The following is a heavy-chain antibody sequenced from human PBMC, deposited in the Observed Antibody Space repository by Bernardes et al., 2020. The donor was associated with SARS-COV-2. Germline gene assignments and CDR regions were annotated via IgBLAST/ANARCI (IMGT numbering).Heavy chain of an antibody. D-gene: IGHD6-19*01. CDR1: GFTFSSYE. CDR3: ARVVLSAYSSGWYNYYYGMDV. CDR2: ISSSGSTI. V-gene: IGHV3-48*03. J-gene: IGHJ6*02. Sequence: SLRLSFASSGFTFSSYEMNWVRQAPGKGLEWVSYISSSGSTIYYADSVKGRFTISRDNAKNSLYLQMNSLRAEDTAVYYCARVVLSAYSSGWYNYYYGMDVWGQGTTVTVSS.